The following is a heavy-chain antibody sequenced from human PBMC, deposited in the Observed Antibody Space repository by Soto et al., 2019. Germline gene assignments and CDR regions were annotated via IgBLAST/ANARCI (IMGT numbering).Heavy chain of an antibody. CDR1: GGSISSYY. CDR2: IYYSGST. Sequence: SETLSLTCTVSGGSISSYYWTWIRQAPGKGLEWIGYIYYSGSTNYNPSLKSRVTISVDTSKKQFSLKVSSVTAADTAVYYCAREEEEYSSSPGDGYYYGMDVWGQGTTVTVSS. J-gene: IGHJ6*02. CDR3: AREEEEYSSSPGDGYYYGMDV. V-gene: IGHV4-59*12. D-gene: IGHD6-6*01.